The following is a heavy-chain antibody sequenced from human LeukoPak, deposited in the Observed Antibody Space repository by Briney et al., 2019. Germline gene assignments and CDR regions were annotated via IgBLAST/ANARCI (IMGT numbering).Heavy chain of an antibody. CDR3: ACYTGN. CDR2: ISSSSSYI. Sequence: GGSLRLSCAASGFTFSNAWMSWVRQAPGKGLEWVSSISSSSSYIYYADSVKGRFTISRDNVKNSLYLQMNSLRAEDTAVYYCACYTGNWGQGTMVTVSS. V-gene: IGHV3-21*01. CDR1: GFTFSNAW. J-gene: IGHJ3*01. D-gene: IGHD2-15*01.